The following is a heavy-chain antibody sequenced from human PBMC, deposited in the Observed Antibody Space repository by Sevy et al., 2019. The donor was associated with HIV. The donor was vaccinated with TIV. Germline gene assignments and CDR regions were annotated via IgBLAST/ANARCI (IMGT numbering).Heavy chain of an antibody. CDR3: ARDRSSNWMNYFFDY. D-gene: IGHD6-13*01. V-gene: IGHV3-30*04. J-gene: IGHJ4*02. CDR1: GFTFSNYA. CDR2: ISHDGSNK. Sequence: GGSLRLSCAASGFTFSNYAMHWVRQAPGKGLEWVAGISHDGSNKCYADSVKGRFTISRDNSKNTLFVQMNSLKAEDTAVYNCARDRSSNWMNYFFDYWGQGALVTVSS.